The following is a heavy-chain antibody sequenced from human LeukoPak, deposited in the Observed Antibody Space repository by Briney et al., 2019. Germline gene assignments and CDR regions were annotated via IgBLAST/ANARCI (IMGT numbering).Heavy chain of an antibody. V-gene: IGHV3-23*01. CDR3: AKFYSNSWYFFDS. CDR1: GFTFSSYA. J-gene: IGHJ4*02. Sequence: GGSLRLSCAASGFTFSSYAMNWVRQAPEEGLEWVSCISAGGGNTYYRDTVKGRFTISRDDSENTLYLQMNSLRAEDTAVYYCAKFYSNSWYFFDSWGQGCLVTVSS. D-gene: IGHD6-13*01. CDR2: ISAGGGNT.